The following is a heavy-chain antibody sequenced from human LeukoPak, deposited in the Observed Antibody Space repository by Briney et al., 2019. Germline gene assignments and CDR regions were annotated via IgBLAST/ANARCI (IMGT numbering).Heavy chain of an antibody. CDR1: GGSISSSSYH. CDR3: ARLGDYYDSSGYFDAFDI. V-gene: IGHV4-39*01. J-gene: IGHJ3*02. CDR2: IYYGGST. D-gene: IGHD3-22*01. Sequence: TSETLSLTCTVSGGSISSSSYHWGWIRQPPGKGLEWIGTIYYGGSTYYNPSPKSRVTISVDTSKKQFSLKLTSVTAADAAVYYCARLGDYYDSSGYFDAFDIWGQGTMVTVFS.